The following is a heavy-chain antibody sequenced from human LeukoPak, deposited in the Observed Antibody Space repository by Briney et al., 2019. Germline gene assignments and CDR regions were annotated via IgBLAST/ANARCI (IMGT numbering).Heavy chain of an antibody. CDR3: ARHSLIGTTPFDY. Sequence: ASVKVSCRASGGTFKSYAFNWVRRAPGQGLEWVGRVIPLLGVANYAQKFQGRVTVTADKSTSTAYMELSSLRSEDTAVYYCARHSLIGTTPFDYWGQGTLVTVSS. CDR1: GGTFKSYA. D-gene: IGHD1-20*01. J-gene: IGHJ4*02. V-gene: IGHV1-69*04. CDR2: VIPLLGVA.